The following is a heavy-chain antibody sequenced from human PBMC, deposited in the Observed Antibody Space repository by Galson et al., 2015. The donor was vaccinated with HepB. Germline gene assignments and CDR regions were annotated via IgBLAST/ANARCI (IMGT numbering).Heavy chain of an antibody. J-gene: IGHJ4*02. CDR3: ARDSEGGSYSSYAWL. V-gene: IGHV3-33*01. CDR1: GFTFSSYG. D-gene: IGHD1-26*01. CDR2: IWYDGSNK. Sequence: SLRLSCAASGFTFSSYGMHWVRQAPGKGLEWVAVIWYDGSNKYYADSVKGRFTISRDNSKNTLYLQINSLRAEDTAVYYCARDSEGGSYSSYAWLWGQGTLVTVSS.